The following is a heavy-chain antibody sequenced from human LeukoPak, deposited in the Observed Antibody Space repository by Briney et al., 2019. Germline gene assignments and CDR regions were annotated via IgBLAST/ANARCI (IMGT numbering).Heavy chain of an antibody. CDR2: IYYSGST. J-gene: IGHJ3*02. Sequence: SETLSLTCTVSGGSISSSTSYWVWIRQPPGKGLEWIGSIYYSGSTYYNPSLKSRVTISVDTSKNQFSLKLSSVTAADTAVYYCARAPVTLPPLAFDIWGQGTMVTVSS. D-gene: IGHD2-21*02. CDR3: ARAPVTLPPLAFDI. CDR1: GGSISSSTSY. V-gene: IGHV4-39*07.